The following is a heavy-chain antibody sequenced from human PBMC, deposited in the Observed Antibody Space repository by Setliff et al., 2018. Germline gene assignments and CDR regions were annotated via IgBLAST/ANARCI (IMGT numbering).Heavy chain of an antibody. D-gene: IGHD3-22*01. CDR2: IVVGSGNT. CDR3: AREYYYDSSGYSYYFDY. CDR1: GFTFTSSA. J-gene: IGHJ4*02. V-gene: IGHV1-58*01. Sequence: SVKVSCKASGFTFTSSAVQWVRQARGQRLEWIGWIVVGSGNTNYAQKFQERVTITRDMSTSTAYMELSSLRSEDTAVYYCAREYYYDSSGYSYYFDYWGQGTLVTVSS.